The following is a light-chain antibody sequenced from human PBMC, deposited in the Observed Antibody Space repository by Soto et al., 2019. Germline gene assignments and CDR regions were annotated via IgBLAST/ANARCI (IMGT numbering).Light chain of an antibody. CDR2: AAS. CDR3: QQYNNRPPET. J-gene: IGKJ2*01. CDR1: QSVNRN. V-gene: IGKV3-15*01. Sequence: EVVMTQSPATLSVSPGETSTLSCRASQSVNRNLAWYQQKPGQAPRLLIYAASTRATGIPARFSGSGSGTEFTLTISSLQSEDFAIYYCQQYNNRPPETFGQGTKLE.